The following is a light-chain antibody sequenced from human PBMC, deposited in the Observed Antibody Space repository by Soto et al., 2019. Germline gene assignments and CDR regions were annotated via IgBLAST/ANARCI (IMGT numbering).Light chain of an antibody. CDR2: EAT. Sequence: QSALTQPASVSGSLGQSITISCTGTSSNIGSYNLVSWYQQHPGKAPKLTIFEATKRPSAISTRFSGSKSGNTASLTISGLQAEDEADYFCCSYAGSFTWVFGGGTQLTVL. V-gene: IGLV2-23*01. CDR3: CSYAGSFTWV. CDR1: SSNIGSYNL. J-gene: IGLJ3*02.